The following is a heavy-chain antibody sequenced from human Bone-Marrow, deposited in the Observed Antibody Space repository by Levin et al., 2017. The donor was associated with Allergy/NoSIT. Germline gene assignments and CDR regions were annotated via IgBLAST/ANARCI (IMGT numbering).Heavy chain of an antibody. V-gene: IGHV4-59*01. Sequence: ASETLSLTCTVSGASITSYYWSWVRQPPGKGLQYIAYIYYDGRSNKNPSLKSRVTISLDTSKNQFSLKLTSVTAADTAIYYCARDAIKPTGAGNGFDVWGQGTMVSVSS. CDR2: IYYDGRS. CDR3: ARDAIKPTGAGNGFDV. D-gene: IGHD1-1*01. CDR1: GASITSYY. J-gene: IGHJ3*01.